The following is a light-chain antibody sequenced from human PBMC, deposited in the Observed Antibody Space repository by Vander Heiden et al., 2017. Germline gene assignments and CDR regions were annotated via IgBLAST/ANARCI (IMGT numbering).Light chain of an antibody. V-gene: IGKV2-28*01. CDR3: MQVLNVPLT. CDR1: QSHQHSIGYYY. J-gene: IGKJ4*02. CDR2: LGS. Sequence: DDVLTQSPLALLVTPGEPASFSCRSSQSHQHSIGYYYLDWYLQKPGQSPQLLIYLGSNLASGVPERFSGSGSGTDFTLNISRVEAEDVGVYYCMQVLNVPLTFGGGTKVEIK.